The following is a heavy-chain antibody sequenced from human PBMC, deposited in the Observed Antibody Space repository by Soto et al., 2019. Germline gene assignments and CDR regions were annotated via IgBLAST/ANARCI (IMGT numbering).Heavy chain of an antibody. CDR2: ISSSSSYI. CDR1: GFTFSSYS. CDR3: ARDLRAVAGKVPGDY. Sequence: PGGSLRLSCAASGFTFSSYSMNWVRQAPGKGLEWVSSISSSSSYIYYADSVKGRVTISRDNAKNSLYLQMNSLRAEDTAVYYCARDLRAVAGKVPGDYWGQGTLVTVSS. D-gene: IGHD6-19*01. V-gene: IGHV3-21*01. J-gene: IGHJ4*02.